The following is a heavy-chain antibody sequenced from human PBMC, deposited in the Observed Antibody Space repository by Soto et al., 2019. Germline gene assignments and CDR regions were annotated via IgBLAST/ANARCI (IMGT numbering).Heavy chain of an antibody. V-gene: IGHV1-45*02. CDR2: ITPFNGNT. D-gene: IGHD3-10*01. CDR3: ASSGYGSYGMDV. J-gene: IGHJ6*02. CDR1: GYXFTYRY. Sequence: SVKVSCKASGYXFTYRYLHWVRQAPGQALEWMGWITPFNGNTNYAQKFQDRVTITRDRSMSTAYMELSSLRSEDTAMYYCASSGYGSYGMDVWGQGTTVTVSS.